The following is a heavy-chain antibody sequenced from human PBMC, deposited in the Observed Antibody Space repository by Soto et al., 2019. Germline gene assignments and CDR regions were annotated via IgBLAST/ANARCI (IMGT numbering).Heavy chain of an antibody. J-gene: IGHJ4*02. V-gene: IGHV3-48*02. Sequence: GGSLRLSCAASGFTFSDYNMNWVRQAPGKGLEWISYIGSREGYIYYADSVKGRFTISRDNAKNSLYLQMNSLRDEDTAVYYCARDKVDSSGWPDVDYWGQGTLVTVSS. CDR3: ARDKVDSSGWPDVDY. CDR1: GFTFSDYN. D-gene: IGHD6-19*01. CDR2: IGSREGYI.